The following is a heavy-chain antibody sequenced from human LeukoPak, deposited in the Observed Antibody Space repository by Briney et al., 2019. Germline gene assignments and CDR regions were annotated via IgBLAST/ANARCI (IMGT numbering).Heavy chain of an antibody. Sequence: GGSLRLSCAASGFTFNYAWMSWVRQVPGKGLEWVGQTVSEIDGGTTDYAAPVKGRFTISRDDSKSTLYLQMNSLKIEDAAVYYCTTDEDWNYARKDVWGQGATVIVSS. J-gene: IGHJ6*02. CDR3: TTDEDWNYARKDV. CDR1: GFTFNYAW. V-gene: IGHV3-15*04. CDR2: TVSEIDGGTT. D-gene: IGHD1-7*01.